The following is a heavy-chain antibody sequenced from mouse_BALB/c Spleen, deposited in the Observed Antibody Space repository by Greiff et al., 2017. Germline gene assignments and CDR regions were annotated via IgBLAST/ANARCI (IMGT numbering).Heavy chain of an antibody. D-gene: IGHD2-4*01. CDR2: IYPGDGDT. CDR3: ARWGLRPLDY. CDR1: GYAFSSYW. J-gene: IGHJ2*01. Sequence: QVQLKESGAELVRPGSSVKISCKASGYAFSSYWMNWVKQRPGQGLEWIGQIYPGDGDTNYNGKFKGKATLTADKSSSTAYMQLSSLTSEDSAVYFCARWGLRPLDYWGQGTTLTVSS. V-gene: IGHV1-80*01.